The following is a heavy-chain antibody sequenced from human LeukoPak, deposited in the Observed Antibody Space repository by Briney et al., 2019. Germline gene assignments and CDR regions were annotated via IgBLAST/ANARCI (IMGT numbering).Heavy chain of an antibody. D-gene: IGHD4-23*01. J-gene: IGHJ5*02. CDR3: ARDNSVEDTAWWFDP. CDR2: INPSGGST. Sequence: ASVTVSCKASGYTFTSYYMHWVRQAPGQGFEGMGIINPSGGSTSYAQKFQGRVTMTRDMSTSTDYMELSSLRSEDTAVYYCARDNSVEDTAWWFDPWGQGTLVTVSS. CDR1: GYTFTSYY. V-gene: IGHV1-46*01.